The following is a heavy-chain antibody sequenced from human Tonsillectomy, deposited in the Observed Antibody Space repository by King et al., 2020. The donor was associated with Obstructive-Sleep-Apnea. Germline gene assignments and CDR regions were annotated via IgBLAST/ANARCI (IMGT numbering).Heavy chain of an antibody. V-gene: IGHV3-30*18. CDR1: GFTFSNYG. CDR3: AKGQSDYFDNSGYYGVDY. CDR2: ISYDGTNK. J-gene: IGHJ4*02. Sequence: VQLVESGGGVVQPGRSLRLSCGVSGFTFSNYGMHWVRQAPGKGLGLVAVISYDGTNKYYADSVKGRFTISRDNSKDTLYLQMNSLRPEDTAFYYCAKGQSDYFDNSGYYGVDYWGLGTLVTVSS. D-gene: IGHD3-22*01.